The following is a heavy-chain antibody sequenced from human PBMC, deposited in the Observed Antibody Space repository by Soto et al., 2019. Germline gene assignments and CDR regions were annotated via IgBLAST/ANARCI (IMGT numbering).Heavy chain of an antibody. D-gene: IGHD5-12*01. CDR1: RCRFSRHC. J-gene: IGHJ4*03. CDR3: ARESGHVICDGMQN. V-gene: IGHV1-2*02. Sequence: ASGHVAFPRSRCRFSRHCIHVVRQAPGKGLEWMGWTNPQAGGTSYAQKFQGSVTLSRDTSINTAYLELSRLTFDNAAVYFGARESGHVICDGMQNWGQGTMVTVSS. CDR2: TNPQAGGT.